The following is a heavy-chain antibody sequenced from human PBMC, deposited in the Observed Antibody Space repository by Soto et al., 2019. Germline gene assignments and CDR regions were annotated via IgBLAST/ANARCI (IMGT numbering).Heavy chain of an antibody. Sequence: GGSLRLSCAASAFTFSSYAMHWVRQAPGKGLEWVALISYDGSDKYYADSVKGRFTISRDNSKNTLYVQMNSLRAEDTAVYYCARVRHDSSGYYYRYYYYYGMDVWGQGTTVTVSS. CDR1: AFTFSSYA. CDR2: ISYDGSDK. CDR3: ARVRHDSSGYYYRYYYYYGMDV. V-gene: IGHV3-30-3*01. J-gene: IGHJ6*02. D-gene: IGHD3-22*01.